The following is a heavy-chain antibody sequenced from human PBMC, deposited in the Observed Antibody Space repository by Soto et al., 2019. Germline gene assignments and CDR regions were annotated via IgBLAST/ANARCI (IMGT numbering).Heavy chain of an antibody. D-gene: IGHD1-20*01. CDR2: ISGSGGST. CDR1: GFTFSSYA. J-gene: IGHJ4*02. Sequence: GGSLRLSCAASGFTFSSYAMSWVRQAPGKGLEWVSAISGSGGSTYYADSVKGRFTISRDNSKNTLYLQMNSLRAEDTAVYYCAKDPRGITGTTGDFWGQGTLVTVSS. V-gene: IGHV3-23*01. CDR3: AKDPRGITGTTGDF.